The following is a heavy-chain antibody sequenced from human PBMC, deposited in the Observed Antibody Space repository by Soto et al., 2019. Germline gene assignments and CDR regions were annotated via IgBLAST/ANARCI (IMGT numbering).Heavy chain of an antibody. D-gene: IGHD3-10*01. CDR2: IYSGGST. CDR1: GFTVSSNY. J-gene: IGHJ6*02. V-gene: IGHV3-66*01. CDR3: ARDKLWFGEPRPVSTRGYGMDV. Sequence: GGSLRLSCAASGFTVSSNYMSWVLQAPGKGLEWVSVIYSGGSTYYADSVKGRFTISRDNSKNTLYLQMNSLRAEDTAVYYCARDKLWFGEPRPVSTRGYGMDVWGQGTTVTVSS.